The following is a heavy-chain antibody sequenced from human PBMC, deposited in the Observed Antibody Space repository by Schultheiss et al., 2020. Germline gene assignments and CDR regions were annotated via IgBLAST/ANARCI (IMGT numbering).Heavy chain of an antibody. D-gene: IGHD6-19*01. CDR3: ARYSSGWYRKAFDI. CDR1: GFTFSGYS. CDR2: ISSSSTYI. J-gene: IGHJ3*02. V-gene: IGHV3-21*01. Sequence: GESLKISCAASGFTFSGYSMNWVRQAPGKGLEWVSSISSSSTYIYYADSVKGRFTISRDNAKNSLYLQMNSLRAEDTAVYYCARYSSGWYRKAFDIWGQGTMVTVS.